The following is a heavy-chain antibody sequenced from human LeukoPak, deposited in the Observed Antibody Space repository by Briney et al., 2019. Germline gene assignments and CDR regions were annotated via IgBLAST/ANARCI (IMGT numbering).Heavy chain of an antibody. D-gene: IGHD3-22*01. CDR2: ISSSSSTI. Sequence: GGSLRLSCAASGFTFSSYSMNWVRQAPGKGLEWVSYISSSSSTIYYADSVKGRFTISRDNAKNSLYLQMNSLRAEDTAVYYCAGGGDSSGYYGYFQHWGQGTLVTVSS. CDR3: AGGGDSSGYYGYFQH. J-gene: IGHJ1*01. CDR1: GFTFSSYS. V-gene: IGHV3-48*04.